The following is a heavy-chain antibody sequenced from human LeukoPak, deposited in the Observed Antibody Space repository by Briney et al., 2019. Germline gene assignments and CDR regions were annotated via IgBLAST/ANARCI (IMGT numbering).Heavy chain of an antibody. Sequence: GGSLRLSCAASGFALSNYWMHWVRHAPGKGLVLVSCINSDGSSTSYADSVKGRFTISRDNAKNTLYLQMNSLRAEDTAVYYCAREKPPGLPIKARHWGQGTLVTVAS. J-gene: IGHJ4*02. CDR3: AREKPPGLPIKARH. V-gene: IGHV3-74*01. CDR1: GFALSNYW. CDR2: INSDGSST.